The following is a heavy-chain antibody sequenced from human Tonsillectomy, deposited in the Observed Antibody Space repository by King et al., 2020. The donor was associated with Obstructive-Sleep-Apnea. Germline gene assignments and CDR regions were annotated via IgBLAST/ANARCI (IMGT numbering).Heavy chain of an antibody. CDR1: GFTFDDYA. V-gene: IGHV3-43D*03. CDR3: AKDIHLRRGPVRYDYVWGGHGMDV. CDR2: ISWDGGST. Sequence: VQLVESGGVVVQPGGSLRLSCAASGFTFDDYAMNWVRQAPGKGLEWVSLISWDGGSTYYADSVEGRFTISRDNSKNSLYLQMNSLIAEDTALYYCAKDIHLRRGPVRYDYVWGGHGMDVWGQGTTVTVSS. D-gene: IGHD3-16*01. J-gene: IGHJ6*02.